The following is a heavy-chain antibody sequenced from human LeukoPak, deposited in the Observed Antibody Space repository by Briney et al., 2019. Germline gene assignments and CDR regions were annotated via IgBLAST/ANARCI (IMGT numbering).Heavy chain of an antibody. V-gene: IGHV1-2*06. CDR1: GYTFSGYY. Sequence: GASVKVSCKAFGYTFSGYYLHWVRQAPGQGLEWMGHIDPNSGGTKYAQKFQGRVTMTRDTSTTSAYMELSSLIFDDTAVYYCARDLGYGYGSVWHKYFDYWGHGTLVTVSS. J-gene: IGHJ4*01. D-gene: IGHD5-18*01. CDR3: ARDLGYGYGSVWHKYFDY. CDR2: IDPNSGGT.